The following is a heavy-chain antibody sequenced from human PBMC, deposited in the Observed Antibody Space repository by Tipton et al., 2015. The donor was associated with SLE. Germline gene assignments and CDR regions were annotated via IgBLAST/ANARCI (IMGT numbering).Heavy chain of an antibody. D-gene: IGHD6-19*01. CDR1: GGSFSGYY. CDR2: INHSGST. J-gene: IGHJ4*02. V-gene: IGHV4-34*01. CDR3: ASPDEVASGWSQY. Sequence: TLSLTCAVYGGSFSGYYWSWIRQPPGKGLEWIGEINHSGSTNYNPSLKSRVTISVDTSKNQFSLKLSSVTAADTAVYYCASPDEVASGWSQYWGQGTLVPVSS.